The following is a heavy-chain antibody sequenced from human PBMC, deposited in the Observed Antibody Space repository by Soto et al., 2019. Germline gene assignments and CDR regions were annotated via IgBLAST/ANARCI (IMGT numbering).Heavy chain of an antibody. CDR2: ISLYSDGT. V-gene: IGHV1-18*01. CDR1: GYTFSNYG. CDR3: ARVVPGAEAWFGP. D-gene: IGHD2-2*01. Sequence: ASVKVSCKTSGYTFSNYGITWVRQAPGQPLEWLGWISLYSDGTNYAQKSQGRVSMTTDTSTTTAYMELRSLRSDDTAVYYCARVVPGAEAWFGPWGQGTLVTVPS. J-gene: IGHJ5*02.